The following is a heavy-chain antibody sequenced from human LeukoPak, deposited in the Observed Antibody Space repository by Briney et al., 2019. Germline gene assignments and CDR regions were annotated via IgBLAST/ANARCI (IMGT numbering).Heavy chain of an antibody. V-gene: IGHV3-30*01. J-gene: IGHJ4*02. CDR1: GFTFSSYA. CDR3: ARGRPGALEFDY. Sequence: GRSLRLSCAASGFTFSSYAMHWVRQAPGKGLEWVAVISYDGSNKYYADSVKGRFTISRDNSKNTLYLQMNSLRAEDTAVYYCARGRPGALEFDYWGQGTLVTVSS. D-gene: IGHD7-27*01. CDR2: ISYDGSNK.